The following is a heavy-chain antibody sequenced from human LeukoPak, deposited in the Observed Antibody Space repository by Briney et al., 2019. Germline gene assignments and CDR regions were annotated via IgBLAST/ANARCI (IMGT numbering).Heavy chain of an antibody. J-gene: IGHJ4*02. CDR1: GGSISSGGYY. V-gene: IGHV4-31*03. D-gene: IGHD3-22*01. Sequence: SQTLSLTCTVSGGSISSGGYYWSWIRQHPGKGLEWIGYIYYSGSTYYNPSLKSRVTISVDTSKNQFSLKLSSVTAADTAVYYCARESPTNNYYDSSGYIDYWGQGTPVTVSS. CDR3: ARESPTNNYYDSSGYIDY. CDR2: IYYSGST.